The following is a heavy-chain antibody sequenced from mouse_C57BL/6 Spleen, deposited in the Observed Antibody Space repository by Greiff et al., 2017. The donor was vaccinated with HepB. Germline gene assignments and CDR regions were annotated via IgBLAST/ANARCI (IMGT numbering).Heavy chain of an antibody. V-gene: IGHV3-1*01. Sequence: ESGPGMVKPSQSLSLTCTVTGYSITSGYDWHWIRHFPGNKLEWMGYISYSGSTNYNPSLKSRISITHDTSKNHFYLKLNSVTTEDTATYYCARDHYGSPLDYWGQGTSVTVSS. J-gene: IGHJ4*01. CDR1: GYSITSGYD. CDR3: ARDHYGSPLDY. D-gene: IGHD1-1*01. CDR2: ISYSGST.